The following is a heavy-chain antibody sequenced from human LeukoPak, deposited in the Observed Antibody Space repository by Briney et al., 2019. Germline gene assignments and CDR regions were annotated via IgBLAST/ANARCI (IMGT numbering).Heavy chain of an antibody. V-gene: IGHV3-11*01. CDR3: VREESESYPFDS. D-gene: IGHD1-26*01. J-gene: IGHJ4*02. CDR1: GFTFSDYY. Sequence: PGGSLRLSCAASGFTFSDYYMSWIRQAPGKGPEWISYISSISRVIYYADSVKGRFTISRDNAKNSLSLQMNSLRAEDTAVYYCVREESESYPFDSWGQGTLVIVSS. CDR2: ISSISRVI.